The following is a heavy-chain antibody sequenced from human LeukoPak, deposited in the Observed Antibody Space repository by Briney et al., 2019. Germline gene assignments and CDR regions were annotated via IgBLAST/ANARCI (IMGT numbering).Heavy chain of an antibody. J-gene: IGHJ6*02. CDR2: IIPILGIA. CDR1: VGTFSSYA. Sequence: ASVKASCKASVGTFSSYAISWVRQAPGQGLEWMGRIIPILGIANYAQKFQGRVTITADKSTSTAYMELSSLRSEDTAVYYCARVGSTSHLHYYYYGMDVWGQGTTVTVSS. CDR3: ARVGSTSHLHYYYYGMDV. D-gene: IGHD2-2*01. V-gene: IGHV1-69*04.